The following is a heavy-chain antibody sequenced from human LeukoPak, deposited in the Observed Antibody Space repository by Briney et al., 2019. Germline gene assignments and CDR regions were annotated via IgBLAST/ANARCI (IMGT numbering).Heavy chain of an antibody. J-gene: IGHJ3*02. CDR2: IYYSGST. V-gene: IGHV4-39*01. CDR1: GGSISSSSYY. D-gene: IGHD6-19*01. Sequence: SETLSLTCTVSGGSISSSSYYWGWSRQPPGKGREWIERIYYSGSTYYNPSRKSRVTISVYTSKTQFSLKLSSVTAADPAVYYCARVSSGWNDAFDIWGQGTMVTVSS. CDR3: ARVSSGWNDAFDI.